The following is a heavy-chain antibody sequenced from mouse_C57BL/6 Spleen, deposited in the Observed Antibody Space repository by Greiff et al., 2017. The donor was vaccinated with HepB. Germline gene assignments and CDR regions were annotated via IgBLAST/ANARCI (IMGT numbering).Heavy chain of an antibody. CDR1: GYAFSSSW. Sequence: QVQLQQSGPELVKPGASVKISCKASGYAFSSSWMNWVKQRPGNGLEWIGRIYPGDGDTNYNGKFKGKATLTADKSSSTAYMQLSSLTSEDSAVYFCARDYYGMDFDYWGQGTTLTVSS. D-gene: IGHD1-1*01. V-gene: IGHV1-82*01. CDR2: IYPGDGDT. CDR3: ARDYYGMDFDY. J-gene: IGHJ2*01.